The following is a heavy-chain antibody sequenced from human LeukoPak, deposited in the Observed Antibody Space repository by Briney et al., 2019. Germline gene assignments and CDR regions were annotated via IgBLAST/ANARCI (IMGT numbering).Heavy chain of an antibody. CDR3: ATPYPFQMTTATTKPLDI. CDR2: IYYSGST. V-gene: IGHV4-39*07. D-gene: IGHD4-17*01. CDR1: GGSISSSSYY. J-gene: IGHJ3*02. Sequence: SETLSLTCTVSGGSISSSSYYWGWIRQPPGKGLEWIGSIYYSGSTYYNPSLKSRVTISVDTSKNQFSLKLSSVTAADTAVYYCATPYPFQMTTATTKPLDIWGQGTMVTVSS.